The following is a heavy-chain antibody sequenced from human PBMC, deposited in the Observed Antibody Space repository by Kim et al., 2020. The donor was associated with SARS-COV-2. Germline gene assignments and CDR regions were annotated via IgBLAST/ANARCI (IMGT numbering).Heavy chain of an antibody. Sequence: NYNPSPESRVTISVDTSKTQFSLKRSSVTAADTAVYYCARRPRYFDAFDIWGQGTMVTVSS. J-gene: IGHJ3*02. V-gene: IGHV4-59*08. CDR3: ARRPRYFDAFDI. D-gene: IGHD3-9*01.